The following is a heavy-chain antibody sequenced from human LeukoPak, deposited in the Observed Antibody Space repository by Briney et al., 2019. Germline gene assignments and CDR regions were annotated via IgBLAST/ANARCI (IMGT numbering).Heavy chain of an antibody. D-gene: IGHD6-13*01. Sequence: GESLKISCKGSGYSFTSYWIGWVRQMPGKGLEWMGIIYPGDSDTRYSPSFQGQVTISADKSISTAYLQWSSLKASDTAMYYCARHGLGSSWYYYMDVWGKGTTVTVSS. CDR2: IYPGDSDT. CDR1: GYSFTSYW. J-gene: IGHJ6*03. V-gene: IGHV5-51*01. CDR3: ARHGLGSSWYYYMDV.